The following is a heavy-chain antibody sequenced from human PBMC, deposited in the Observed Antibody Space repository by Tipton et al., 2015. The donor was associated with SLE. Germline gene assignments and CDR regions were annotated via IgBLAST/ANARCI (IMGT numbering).Heavy chain of an antibody. D-gene: IGHD3-10*01. V-gene: IGHV3-30*04. Sequence: SLRLSCAASGFIFSYYVMHWVRQAPGKGLEWVAVISYDGNNKYYADSVKGRFTISRDNSKNSLYLQMNSLRTEDTALYYCAKEGFGELGYWGQGTLVTVSS. CDR2: ISYDGNNK. CDR3: AKEGFGELGY. CDR1: GFIFSYYV. J-gene: IGHJ4*02.